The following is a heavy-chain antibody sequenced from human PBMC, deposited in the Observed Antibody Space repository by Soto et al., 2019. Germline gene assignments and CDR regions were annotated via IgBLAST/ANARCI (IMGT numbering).Heavy chain of an antibody. D-gene: IGHD2-2*01. CDR3: VRYCSTTLCNGVATRTFDY. V-gene: IGHV3-48*03. CDR2: ISTSGSTV. J-gene: IGHJ4*02. CDR1: RFTFSTYE. Sequence: EVQLVESGGALVQPGGSLRLSCAASRFTFSTYEMNWVRQAPGKGLEWVSYISTSGSTVYYADSVKGRFTISRENTRNSLYLQMNSLRDEDTALYYCVRYCSTTLCNGVATRTFDYWGQGTLVTVSS.